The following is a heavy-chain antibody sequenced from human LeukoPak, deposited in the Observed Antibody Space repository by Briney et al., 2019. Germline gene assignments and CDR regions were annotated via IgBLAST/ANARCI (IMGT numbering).Heavy chain of an antibody. D-gene: IGHD3-10*01. Sequence: PSETLSLTCTVSGGSISSSSYYWGWIRQPPGKGLEWIGSIYHSGSTYYNPSLNSRVTISEDTSKNQFSLKLSSVTAADTAVYYCARHRFGELLHFDLWGRGILVTVSS. CDR1: GGSISSSSYY. V-gene: IGHV4-39*01. J-gene: IGHJ2*01. CDR3: ARHRFGELLHFDL. CDR2: IYHSGST.